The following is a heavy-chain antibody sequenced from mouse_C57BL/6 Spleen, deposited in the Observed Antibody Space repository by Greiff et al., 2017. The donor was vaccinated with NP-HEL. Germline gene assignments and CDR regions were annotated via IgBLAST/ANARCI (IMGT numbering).Heavy chain of an antibody. CDR1: GYSFTGYY. J-gene: IGHJ1*03. CDR2: INPSTGGN. V-gene: IGHV1-42*01. Sequence: VQLQQSGPELVKPGASVKISCKASGYSFTGYYMNWVKQSPEKSLEWIGEINPSTGGNTYNQKFKAKATLTVDKSSSTAYMQRKSPESEDSAVYYCAGRDYGYYYGYFDVWGTGTTVTVSS. CDR3: AGRDYGYYYGYFDV. D-gene: IGHD2-2*01.